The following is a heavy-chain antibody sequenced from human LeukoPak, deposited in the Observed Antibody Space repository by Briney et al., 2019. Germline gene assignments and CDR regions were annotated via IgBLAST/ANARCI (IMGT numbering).Heavy chain of an antibody. CDR3: ARGFRRSGYKTHYYYFMDV. V-gene: IGHV3-21*01. J-gene: IGHJ6*03. Sequence: GGSLRLSCAASGFTFSSYSMNWVRQAPGKGLEWVSSISSSSSYIYYADSVKGRFTISRDNAKNSLYLQMNSLRAEDTAVYYCARGFRRSGYKTHYYYFMDVWGKGTTVTVSS. D-gene: IGHD3-3*01. CDR1: GFTFSSYS. CDR2: ISSSSSYI.